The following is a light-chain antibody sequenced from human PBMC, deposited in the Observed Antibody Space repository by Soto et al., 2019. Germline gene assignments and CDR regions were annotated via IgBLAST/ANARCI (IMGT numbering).Light chain of an antibody. CDR3: AAWDDSLNGVV. V-gene: IGLV1-44*01. Sequence: QSVLTQPPSASGTPGQRGTISCSGSSSNIGSKTVNWYQQLPGTAPKLLIYSNNQRPSGVPDRFSGSKSGTSASLAISGLQSEDEADYYCAAWDDSLNGVVFGGGTKLTVL. CDR1: SSNIGSKT. CDR2: SNN. J-gene: IGLJ2*01.